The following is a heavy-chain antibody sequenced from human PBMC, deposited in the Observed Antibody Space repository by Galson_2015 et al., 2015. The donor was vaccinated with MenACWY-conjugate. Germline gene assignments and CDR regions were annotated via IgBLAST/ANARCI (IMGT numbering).Heavy chain of an antibody. J-gene: IGHJ2*01. CDR1: GDSASSNSAA. D-gene: IGHD3-10*01. CDR3: ARGRDGSGSYGLWYFDL. V-gene: IGHV6-1*01. CDR2: TYYRSKWYN. Sequence: CAISGDSASSNSAAWNWIRQSPSRGLEWLGRTYYRSKWYNDYAVSVKSRITINPDTSKNQFSLQLNSVTPEDTAVYYCARGRDGSGSYGLWYFDLWGRGTLVTVSS.